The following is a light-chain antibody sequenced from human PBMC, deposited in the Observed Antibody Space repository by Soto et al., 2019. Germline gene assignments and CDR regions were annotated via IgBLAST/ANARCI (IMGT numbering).Light chain of an antibody. CDR2: AAS. V-gene: IGKV1-39*01. Sequence: DIQVTQSPSSLSASVGDRVTITCRTSQNIIRYLNWYQQNPGQAPKLLIFAASSLQSGVPSRFSGSGSGTDFTLTIDSLQPEDFATYYCQQSYNNPGTFGQGTKVDI. CDR3: QQSYNNPGT. CDR1: QNIIRY. J-gene: IGKJ1*01.